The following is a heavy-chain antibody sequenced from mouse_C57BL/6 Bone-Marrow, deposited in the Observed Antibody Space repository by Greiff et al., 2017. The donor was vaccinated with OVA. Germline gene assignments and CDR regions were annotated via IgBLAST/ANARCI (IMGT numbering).Heavy chain of an antibody. CDR1: GYTFTSYW. V-gene: IGHV1-55*01. D-gene: IGHD2-4*01. Sequence: QVQLQQSGAELVKPGASVKMSCKASGYTFTSYWITWVKQRLGQGLEWIGDIYPGSGSTNYNEKFKSKATLTVDTSSSTAYMQLSSLTSEDSAVYYCARGDYDEGFAYWGQGTLVTVSA. CDR2: IYPGSGST. CDR3: ARGDYDEGFAY. J-gene: IGHJ3*01.